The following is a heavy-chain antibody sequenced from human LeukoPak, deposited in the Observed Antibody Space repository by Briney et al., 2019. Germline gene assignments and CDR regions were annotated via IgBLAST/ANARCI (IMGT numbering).Heavy chain of an antibody. V-gene: IGHV4-34*01. Sequence: SETLTLTCAVYGWSFSGYYCSWIRQPPGKGLEWIGEINHSGSANYNPALESRVTISLDTSKNQFSLKLSSVTAADTAVYYCARTPTRGFWFEPWGQGTLVTVSS. D-gene: IGHD3-10*01. CDR3: ARTPTRGFWFEP. J-gene: IGHJ5*02. CDR1: GWSFSGYY. CDR2: INHSGSA.